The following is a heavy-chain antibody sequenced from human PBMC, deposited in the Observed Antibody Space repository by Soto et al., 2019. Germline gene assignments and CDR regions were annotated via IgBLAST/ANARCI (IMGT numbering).Heavy chain of an antibody. CDR3: ARVTIFGDSYMDV. D-gene: IGHD3-3*01. CDR2: ISGSGGST. Sequence: VGSLILSCAASGFTFSSYAMSWVLQAPGKGLEWVSAISGSGGSTYYADSVKGRFTISRDNSKNTLYLQMNSLRAEDTAVYYCARVTIFGDSYMDVWGKGKTVNVSS. J-gene: IGHJ6*03. V-gene: IGHV3-23*01. CDR1: GFTFSSYA.